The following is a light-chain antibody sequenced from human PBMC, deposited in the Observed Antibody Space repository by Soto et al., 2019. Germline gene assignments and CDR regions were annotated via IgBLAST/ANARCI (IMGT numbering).Light chain of an antibody. CDR2: GAS. J-gene: IGKJ1*01. V-gene: IGKV3-20*01. Sequence: EIVLTQSPGTLSLSPGERATLSCRASQTINSSYLAWYQRKPGQAPRLLIYGASNRATGIPDSFSGGGSGTYFTLTISRLAPEDVAVYYCQQYGSSGSFGQGTKVDIK. CDR1: QTINSSY. CDR3: QQYGSSGS.